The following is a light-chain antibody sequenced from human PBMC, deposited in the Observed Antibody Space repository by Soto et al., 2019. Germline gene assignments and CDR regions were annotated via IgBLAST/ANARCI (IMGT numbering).Light chain of an antibody. CDR2: WAS. Sequence: DIVMTQSPDSLAVSLGERATINCKSSQSVLYVSNNRNYLAWYQKKPGQPLKLLISWASTRESGVPDRVSGSGSGTDFTLTISRLQAEDVAVYYCHQYYSTPCTVGQGPEVE. J-gene: IGKJ1*01. CDR1: QSVLYVSNNRNY. V-gene: IGKV4-1*01. CDR3: HQYYSTPCT.